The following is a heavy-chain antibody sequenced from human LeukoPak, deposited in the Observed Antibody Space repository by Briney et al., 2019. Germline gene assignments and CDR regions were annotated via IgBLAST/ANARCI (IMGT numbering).Heavy chain of an antibody. V-gene: IGHV3-23*01. CDR3: ANTVAGWDHDS. Sequence: GGSLRLSCAASGFTLSSYAMSWVRQAPGKGLEWVSAISGSGGSTYYADSVKGRFTISRDNSKNTLYLQMNSLRAEDTGIYFCANTVAGWDHDSWGQGTLVTVSS. D-gene: IGHD6-19*01. CDR2: ISGSGGST. CDR1: GFTLSSYA. J-gene: IGHJ5*02.